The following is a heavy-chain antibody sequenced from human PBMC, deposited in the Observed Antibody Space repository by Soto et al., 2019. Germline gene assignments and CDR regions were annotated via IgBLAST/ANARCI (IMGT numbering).Heavy chain of an antibody. J-gene: IGHJ6*02. CDR3: ARQGGTHGGKAYYYYGMDV. V-gene: IGHV5-51*01. CDR1: GYSFTSYW. CDR2: IYPGDSDT. Sequence: GESLKISCKGSGYSFTSYWIGWVRQMPGKGPEWMGIIYPGDSDTRYSPSFQGQVTISADKSISTAYLQWSSLKASDTAMYYCARQGGTHGGKAYYYYGMDVWGQGTTVTVSS. D-gene: IGHD2-15*01.